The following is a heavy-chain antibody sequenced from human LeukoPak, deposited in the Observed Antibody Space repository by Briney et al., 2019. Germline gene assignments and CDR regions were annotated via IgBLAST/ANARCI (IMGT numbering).Heavy chain of an antibody. Sequence: PSETLSLTCIVPGGSISSSSYYWAWIRQSPGKGLEWIGTFSSGGSAYYNPSLTSRVSISKDTSDNQFSLRLYSVTAADTAVYYCARKQTGTMYDVWGQGIQVTVSS. V-gene: IGHV4-39*07. CDR1: GGSISSSSYY. CDR3: ARKQTGTMYDV. CDR2: FSSGGSA. J-gene: IGHJ4*02. D-gene: IGHD1-7*01.